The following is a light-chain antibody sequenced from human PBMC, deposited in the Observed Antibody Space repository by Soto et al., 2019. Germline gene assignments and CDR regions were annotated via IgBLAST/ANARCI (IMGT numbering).Light chain of an antibody. J-gene: IGKJ4*01. CDR3: MQAIQTPPV. V-gene: IGKV2-28*01. Sequence: DIVMTQSPLSLPVTPGEPASISCRSSQSLLHSNGYNYLDWYLQKPGQSPQLLXXXXXXXXXXXXXXXXXXXXXTXFTLKISRVEAEDVGVYYCMQAIQTPPVFGGGTKVDIK. CDR1: QSLLHSNGYNY. CDR2: XXX.